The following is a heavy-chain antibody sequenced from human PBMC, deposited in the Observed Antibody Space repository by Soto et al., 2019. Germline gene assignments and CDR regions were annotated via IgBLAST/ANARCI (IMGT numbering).Heavy chain of an antibody. CDR1: GYTFTSYY. D-gene: IGHD7-27*01. J-gene: IGHJ5*02. CDR2: INPSGGST. Sequence: ASVKVSCKASGYTFTSYYMHWVLQAPGQGLEWMGIINPSGGSTSYAQKFQGRVTMTRDTSTSTVYMELSSLRSEDTAVYYCARELLRRPNYNWFDPWGQGXLVTV. CDR3: ARELLRRPNYNWFDP. V-gene: IGHV1-46*01.